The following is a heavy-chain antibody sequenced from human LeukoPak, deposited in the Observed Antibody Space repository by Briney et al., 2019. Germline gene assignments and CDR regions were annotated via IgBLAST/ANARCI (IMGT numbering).Heavy chain of an antibody. V-gene: IGHV4-61*02. CDR1: GGSISSSNYY. CDR3: ASFDYYGSGSYYIGGY. D-gene: IGHD3-10*01. CDR2: IYTGGST. Sequence: SETLSLTCTVSGGSISSSNYYWRWIRPPAGKGLEWIGRIYTGGSTNYNPSLKSRVTISVDTSKNQFSLKLSSVTAADTAVYYCASFDYYGSGSYYIGGYWGQGTLVTVSS. J-gene: IGHJ4*02.